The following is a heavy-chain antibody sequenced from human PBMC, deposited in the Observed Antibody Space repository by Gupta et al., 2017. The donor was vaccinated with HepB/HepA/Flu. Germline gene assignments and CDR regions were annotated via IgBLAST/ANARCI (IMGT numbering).Heavy chain of an antibody. CDR1: GLHFSSYA. CDR3: ARSYDYGDSSMDV. CDR2: ISSNGGST. J-gene: IGHJ6*02. D-gene: IGHD4-17*01. Sequence: EVQLVESGGDLVQPGGSLRLPCAASGLHFSSYAMHWVRQAPGKGLEYGSAISSNGGSTYYANSVKGRFTISRDNSKNTLYLQMGSLRAEDMAVYYCARSYDYGDSSMDVWGQGTTVTVSS. V-gene: IGHV3-64*01.